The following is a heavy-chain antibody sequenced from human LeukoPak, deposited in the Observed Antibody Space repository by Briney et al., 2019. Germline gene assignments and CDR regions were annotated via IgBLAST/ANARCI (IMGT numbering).Heavy chain of an antibody. J-gene: IGHJ5*02. CDR3: ARGRTNVAAADNWFDP. V-gene: IGHV4-34*01. CDR2: INHSGST. D-gene: IGHD6-13*01. Sequence: SETLSLTRAVYGGSFSGYYWSWIRQPPGKGLEWIGEINHSGSTNYNPSLKSRVTISVDTSKNQFSLKLSSVTAADTAVYYCARGRTNVAAADNWFDPWGQGTLVTVSS. CDR1: GGSFSGYY.